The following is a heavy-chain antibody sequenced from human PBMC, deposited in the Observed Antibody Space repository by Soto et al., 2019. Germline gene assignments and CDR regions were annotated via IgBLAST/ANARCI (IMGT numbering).Heavy chain of an antibody. CDR1: GGSFSGYY. Sequence: SETLSLTCAVYGGSFSGYYWSWIRQPPGKGLEWIGEINHSGSTNYNPSLKSRVTISVDTSKNQFSLKLSSVTAADTAVYYCARGKGPLNYYGSGSYRAHYYYYMDVWGKGTTVTVSS. CDR3: ARGKGPLNYYGSGSYRAHYYYYMDV. D-gene: IGHD3-10*01. J-gene: IGHJ6*03. CDR2: INHSGST. V-gene: IGHV4-34*01.